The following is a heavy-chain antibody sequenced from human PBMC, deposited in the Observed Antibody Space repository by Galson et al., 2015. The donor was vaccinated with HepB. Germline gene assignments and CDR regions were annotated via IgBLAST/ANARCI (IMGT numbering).Heavy chain of an antibody. CDR1: GFTFSEGW. CDR2: IKSKNDGGTT. J-gene: IGHJ4*02. D-gene: IGHD3-3*01. Sequence: SLRLSCAASGFTFSEGWMSWVRQAPGKGLEWLGRIKSKNDGGTTDYAAPVKGRFTISRDDSKDTVYLQMISLRDVDTAMYYCAKDPDFDFYSEKSTTFDYWGRGTLVTVSS. V-gene: IGHV3-15*01. CDR3: AKDPDFDFYSEKSTTFDY.